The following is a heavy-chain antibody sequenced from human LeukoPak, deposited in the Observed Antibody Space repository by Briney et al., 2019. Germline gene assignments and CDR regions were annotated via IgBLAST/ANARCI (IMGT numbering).Heavy chain of an antibody. CDR1: GFTFSSYG. CDR2: ISYDGSNK. CDR3: ALMTTVADDAFDI. D-gene: IGHD4-23*01. Sequence: GGSLRLSCAASGFTFSSYGMHWVRQAPGKGLEWVAVISYDGSNKYYADSVKGRFTISRDNSKNTLYLQMNSLRAEDMAVYYCALMTTVADDAFDIWGQGTMVTVSS. V-gene: IGHV3-30*03. J-gene: IGHJ3*02.